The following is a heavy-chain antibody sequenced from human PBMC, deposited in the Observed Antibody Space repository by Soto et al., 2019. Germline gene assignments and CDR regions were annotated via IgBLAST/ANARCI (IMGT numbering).Heavy chain of an antibody. CDR3: ASTYYYDSSGYYYADAFDI. CDR1: GYTFTSYA. V-gene: IGHV1-3*01. J-gene: IGHJ3*02. Sequence: ASVKVSCKAPGYTFTSYAMHWVRQAPGQRLEWMGWINAGNGNTKYSQKFQGRVTITRDTSASTAYMELSSLRSEDTAVYYCASTYYYDSSGYYYADAFDIWGQGTMVTV. CDR2: INAGNGNT. D-gene: IGHD3-22*01.